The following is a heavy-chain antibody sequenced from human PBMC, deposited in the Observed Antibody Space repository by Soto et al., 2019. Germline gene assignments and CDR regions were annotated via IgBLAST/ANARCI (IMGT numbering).Heavy chain of an antibody. CDR3: AKDQGIGQFGELLGFFGY. V-gene: IGHV3-23*01. CDR1: GFTFSSYA. CDR2: ISGSGGST. J-gene: IGHJ4*02. Sequence: PGGSLRLSCAASGFTFSSYAMSWVRQAPGKGLEWVSAISGSGGSTYYADSVKGRFTISRDNSKNTLYLQMNSLRAEDTAVYYCAKDQGIGQFGELLGFFGYWGQGTLVTVSS. D-gene: IGHD3-10*01.